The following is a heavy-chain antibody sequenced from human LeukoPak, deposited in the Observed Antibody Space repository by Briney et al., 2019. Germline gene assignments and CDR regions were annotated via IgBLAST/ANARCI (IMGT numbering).Heavy chain of an antibody. CDR2: IYYSGST. D-gene: IGHD1-26*01. CDR3: AGHSGSYSGGFDY. CDR1: GRSISSYY. J-gene: IGHJ4*02. V-gene: IGHV4-59*08. Sequence: KASATLSLTCTVSGRSISSYYWSWIRQPPGKGLEWLGYIYYSGSTNYNPSLKSRVTISVDTSKNKFSLKLSSVTAADTAVYYCAGHSGSYSGGFDYWGQGTLVTVSS.